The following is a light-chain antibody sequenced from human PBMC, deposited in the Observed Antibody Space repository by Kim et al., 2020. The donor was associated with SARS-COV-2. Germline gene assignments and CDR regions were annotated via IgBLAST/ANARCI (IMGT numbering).Light chain of an antibody. CDR1: QSVGGW. V-gene: IGKV1-5*01. CDR3: QQYYSYPWT. Sequence: DIQMTQSPSTLSASVGDRVTISCRASQSVGGWLAWYQQKPGRAPKVLIFDAFSLESGVPSRFSGSGSGTEFTLTISSLQPDDFATYYCQQYYSYPWTFGQGTKVDIK. CDR2: DAF. J-gene: IGKJ1*01.